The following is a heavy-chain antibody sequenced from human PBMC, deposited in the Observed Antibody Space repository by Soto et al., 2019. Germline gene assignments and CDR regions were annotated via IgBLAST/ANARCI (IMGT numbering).Heavy chain of an antibody. V-gene: IGHV4-31*03. CDR1: GGSISSGGYY. CDR3: ATETPGSGSYYPFRFDY. Sequence: PSETLSLTCTVSGGSISSGGYYWSWIRQHPGKGLEWIGYIYYSGSTYYNPSLKSRVTISVDTSKNQFSLKLSSVTAADTAVYYCATETPGSGSYYPFRFDYWGQGTLVTVSS. D-gene: IGHD3-10*01. J-gene: IGHJ4*02. CDR2: IYYSGST.